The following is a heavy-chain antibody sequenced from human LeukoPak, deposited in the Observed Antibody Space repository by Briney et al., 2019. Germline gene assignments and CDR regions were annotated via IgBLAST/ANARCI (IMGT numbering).Heavy chain of an antibody. CDR2: ISYDGSTK. CDR3: ARDILPVMVAATTRGGGY. V-gene: IGHV3-30*04. CDR1: GFTFSSYA. J-gene: IGHJ4*02. D-gene: IGHD2-15*01. Sequence: PGGSLRLSCAASGFTFSSYAMHWVRQAPGKGLEWVAVISYDGSTKYYADSVKGRFTLSRDNSKNTLYLQMNSLRAEDTAVYYCARDILPVMVAATTRGGGYWGQGTLVTVSS.